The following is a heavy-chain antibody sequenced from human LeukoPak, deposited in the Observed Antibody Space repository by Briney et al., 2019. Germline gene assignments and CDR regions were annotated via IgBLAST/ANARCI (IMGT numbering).Heavy chain of an antibody. CDR3: AREGEGQQLVGPGAFDI. J-gene: IGHJ3*02. Sequence: GGSLRLSCAASGFTFSSYWMSWVRQAPGKGLEWVANIKQDGSEKYYVDSVKGRFTISRDNAKNSLYLQMNSLRAEDTAVYYCAREGEGQQLVGPGAFDIWGQGTMVTVSS. D-gene: IGHD6-13*01. CDR2: IKQDGSEK. V-gene: IGHV3-7*01. CDR1: GFTFSSYW.